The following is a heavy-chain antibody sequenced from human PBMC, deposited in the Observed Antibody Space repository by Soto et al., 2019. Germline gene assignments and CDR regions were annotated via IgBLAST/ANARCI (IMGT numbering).Heavy chain of an antibody. D-gene: IGHD3-22*01. CDR2: IIPMFGSA. Sequence: SVKVSCKASGGTFSNYAISWVRQAPGQGLEWMGGIIPMFGSANYAQKFQGRVTITADASTRTAYMELSRLRSEDTAVYYCSSGGYYYDSSGYYRYDYWGRGTLVTVSS. J-gene: IGHJ4*02. CDR1: GGTFSNYA. CDR3: SSGGYYYDSSGYYRYDY. V-gene: IGHV1-69*13.